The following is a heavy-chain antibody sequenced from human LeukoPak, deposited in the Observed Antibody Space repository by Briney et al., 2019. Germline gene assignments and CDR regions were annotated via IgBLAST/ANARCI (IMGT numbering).Heavy chain of an antibody. Sequence: VASVKVSCKASGYTFTSYGISWVRQAPGQGLEWMGWISAYNGNTNYAQKLQGRVTMTTDTSTSTACMELRSLRSDDTAVYYCARDRSIPPHHFDYWGQGTLVTVSP. D-gene: IGHD2-21*01. J-gene: IGHJ4*02. CDR2: ISAYNGNT. CDR1: GYTFTSYG. CDR3: ARDRSIPPHHFDY. V-gene: IGHV1-18*01.